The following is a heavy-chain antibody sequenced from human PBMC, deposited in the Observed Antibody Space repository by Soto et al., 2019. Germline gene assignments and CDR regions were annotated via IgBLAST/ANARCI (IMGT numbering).Heavy chain of an antibody. D-gene: IGHD2-15*01. CDR2: IDYSGST. J-gene: IGHJ6*04. Sequence: PSETLSLTCTVSGGSISSSSYYWGWIRQPPGKVLEWIVSIDYSGSTYYNASLKGRVTVSVDTSKNQFSLKLSSVTASYTSVYYCARHLLSSLLPWGKGTTVTVSS. CDR1: GGSISSSSYY. V-gene: IGHV4-39*01. CDR3: ARHLLSSLLP.